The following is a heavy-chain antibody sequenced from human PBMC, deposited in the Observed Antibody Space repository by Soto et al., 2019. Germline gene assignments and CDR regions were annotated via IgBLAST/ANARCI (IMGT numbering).Heavy chain of an antibody. D-gene: IGHD2-15*01. CDR1: GYTFTSYA. CDR2: INAGNGNT. V-gene: IGHV1-3*01. J-gene: IGHJ4*02. Sequence: ASVKVSCKASGYTFTSYAMHWVRQAPGQRLEWMGWINAGNGNTKYSQKFQGRVTITRDTSASTAYMELSSLRSEDTAVYYCARGPYCSGGSCYLFDYWGQGTLVTVSS. CDR3: ARGPYCSGGSCYLFDY.